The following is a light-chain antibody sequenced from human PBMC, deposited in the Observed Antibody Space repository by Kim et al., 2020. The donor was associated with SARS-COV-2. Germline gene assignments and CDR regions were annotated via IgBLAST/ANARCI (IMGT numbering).Light chain of an antibody. CDR3: QSFDANNQV. CDR2: EDV. J-gene: IGLJ3*02. V-gene: IGLV6-57*03. CDR1: SGSIASDY. Sequence: GKTVQIPCTRSSGSIASDYVHWYQQRPGSAPIPLIYEDVERPSGVPDRFSGSIDWSSNSASLTISGLKTEDEADYYCQSFDANNQVFGGGTQLTVL.